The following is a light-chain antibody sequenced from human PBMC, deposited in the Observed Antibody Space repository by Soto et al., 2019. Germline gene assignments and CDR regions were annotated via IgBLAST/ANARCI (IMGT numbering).Light chain of an antibody. CDR1: SSDIGGYDY. J-gene: IGLJ1*01. CDR3: CSYAGSYIYV. Sequence: QSALTQPASVSGSRGQLITISCTGTSSDIGGYDYVSWYQQRPGKAPKLMIYEVRYRPSGVSNRFSGSKSGNTASLTISGLQAEDEADYYCCSYAGSYIYVFGTGTKVTVL. V-gene: IGLV2-14*01. CDR2: EVR.